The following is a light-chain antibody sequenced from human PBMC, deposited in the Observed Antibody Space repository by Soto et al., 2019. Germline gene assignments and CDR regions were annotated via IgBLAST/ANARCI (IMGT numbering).Light chain of an antibody. J-gene: IGKJ2*01. V-gene: IGKV3-20*01. Sequence: IVLTQSPGTLSLSPWERATLSCRASQSVTSSYLTWYQQKPGQAPRLLIYGASTRAAGIPDRFSGSGSGTDFTLTISRLEPEDFAVYYCQQYGTSPPYNFGQGTKVDIK. CDR2: GAS. CDR3: QQYGTSPPYN. CDR1: QSVTSSY.